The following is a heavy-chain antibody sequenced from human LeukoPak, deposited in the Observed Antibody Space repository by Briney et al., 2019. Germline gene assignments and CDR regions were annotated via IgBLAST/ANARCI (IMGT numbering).Heavy chain of an antibody. Sequence: GRSLRLSCAASGFTFSSYGMHWVRQAPGNGLEWVAVIWYDGSNKYYADSVKGRFTISRDNSKNTLYLQMNSLRAEDTAVYYCAKSMVRGDNDAFDIWGQGTMVTVSS. CDR3: AKSMVRGDNDAFDI. CDR1: GFTFSSYG. CDR2: IWYDGSNK. J-gene: IGHJ3*02. V-gene: IGHV3-33*06. D-gene: IGHD3-10*01.